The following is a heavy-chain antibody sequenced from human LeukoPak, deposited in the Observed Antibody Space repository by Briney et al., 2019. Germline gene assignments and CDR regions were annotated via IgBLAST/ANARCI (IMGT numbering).Heavy chain of an antibody. D-gene: IGHD3-10*01. Sequence: PSETLSLTCTVSGYSISSGYYWGWIRQPPGKGLEWIGSIYYSGNTYYNPSLKSRVTISVDTSKNQLSLKLSSVTAADTAVYYCARSPSYYYADYWGQGTLVTVSS. CDR3: ARSPSYYYADY. CDR2: IYYSGNT. J-gene: IGHJ4*02. CDR1: GYSISSGYY. V-gene: IGHV4-38-2*02.